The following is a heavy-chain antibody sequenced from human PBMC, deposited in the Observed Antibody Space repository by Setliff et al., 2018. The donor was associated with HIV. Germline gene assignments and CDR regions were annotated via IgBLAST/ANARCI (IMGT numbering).Heavy chain of an antibody. Sequence: GGSLRLSCAASGFTFRSYAMHWVRQAPGKGLEWVADISHDGSIEDYADSVKGRFTISRDNAKNSLYLQMNTLRAEDTAVYYCAREGITGTTLHPYWGQGTLVTVSS. J-gene: IGHJ4*02. D-gene: IGHD1-7*01. V-gene: IGHV3-30*04. CDR3: AREGITGTTLHPY. CDR1: GFTFRSYA. CDR2: ISHDGSIE.